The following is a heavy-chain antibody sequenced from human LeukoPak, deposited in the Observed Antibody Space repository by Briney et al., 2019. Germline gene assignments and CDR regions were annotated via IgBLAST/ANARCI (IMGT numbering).Heavy chain of an antibody. CDR1: GGSISNTSYY. Sequence: SETLSLTCTVSGGSISNTSYYWGWIRQPPGKGLEWIGAIYYSGSTYFNPSLKSRVTMSVDTSENQFFLKLSSATAADTAVYYCASQYYDILTGYPYYFDYWGQGTLVTVSS. D-gene: IGHD3-9*01. V-gene: IGHV4-39*01. CDR2: IYYSGST. J-gene: IGHJ4*02. CDR3: ASQYYDILTGYPYYFDY.